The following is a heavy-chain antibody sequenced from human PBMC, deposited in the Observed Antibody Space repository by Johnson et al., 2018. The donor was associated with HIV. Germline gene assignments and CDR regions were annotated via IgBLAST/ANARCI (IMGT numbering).Heavy chain of an antibody. CDR3: AP. Sequence: EVQLVESGGGVVQPGGSLRLSCAASGFTFDDYAMHWVRQAPGKGLEWVSVISWNGGSTYYADSVEGRFTISRDNSKNTLYKKVHKGYCCILTYYLRAPWGQGTTVTVSS. D-gene: IGHD2-2*01. CDR1: GFTFDDYA. V-gene: IGHV3-43D*03. J-gene: IGHJ3*01. CDR2: ISWNGGST.